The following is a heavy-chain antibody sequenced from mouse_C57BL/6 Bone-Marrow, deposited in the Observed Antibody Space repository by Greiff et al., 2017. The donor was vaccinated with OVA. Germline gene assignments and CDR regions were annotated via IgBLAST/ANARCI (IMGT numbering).Heavy chain of an antibody. CDR3: ARDGYHH. CDR2: ISNGGGST. J-gene: IGHJ3*01. D-gene: IGHD2-3*01. Sequence: EVKLMESGGGLVQPGWSLKLSCAASGFTFSDYYMYWVRQTPEKRLEWVAYISNGGGSTYYPDTVKGRFTISRDNAKNTLYLQMSRLKSEDTAMYYCARDGYHHWGQGTLVTVSA. CDR1: GFTFSDYY. V-gene: IGHV5-12*01.